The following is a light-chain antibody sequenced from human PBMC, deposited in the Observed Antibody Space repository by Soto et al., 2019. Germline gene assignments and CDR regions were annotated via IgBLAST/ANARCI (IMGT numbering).Light chain of an antibody. Sequence: VVSQFPATLSVYKGGRATLSCRASQSISSNLAWYQQKPGQAPRLLVYGASTRATGIPARFSGSGSGTEFTLTISSLQSEDFAVYYCELYNDRPLTFGGGTKVDIK. J-gene: IGKJ4*01. CDR3: ELYNDRPLT. CDR2: GAS. CDR1: QSISSN. V-gene: IGKV3-15*01.